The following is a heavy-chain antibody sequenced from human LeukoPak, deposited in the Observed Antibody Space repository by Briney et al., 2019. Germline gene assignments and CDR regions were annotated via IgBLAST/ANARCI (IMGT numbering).Heavy chain of an antibody. CDR3: ATDPTMVRGPYYYYYGMDV. D-gene: IGHD3-10*01. J-gene: IGHJ6*02. CDR2: FVPEDGET. Sequence: ASVKVSCKVSGYTLTELSMHWVRQAPGKGLEWMGGFVPEDGETIYAQKFQGRVTMTEDTSTDTAYMELSSLRSEDTAVYYCATDPTMVRGPYYYYYGMDVWGQGTTVTVSS. CDR1: GYTLTELS. V-gene: IGHV1-24*01.